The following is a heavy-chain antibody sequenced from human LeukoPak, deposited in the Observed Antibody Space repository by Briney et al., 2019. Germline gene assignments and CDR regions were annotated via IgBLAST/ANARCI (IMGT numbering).Heavy chain of an antibody. V-gene: IGHV1-8*01. CDR1: GYTFTSYD. CDR3: ARGQKVYSGSGRKSYYYYMDV. D-gene: IGHD3-10*01. CDR2: MNPNSGNT. Sequence: ASVKVSCKASGYTFTSYDINWVRQATGQGLEWMGWMNPNSGNTGYAQKFQGRVTMTRNTSISTAYMELSSLRSEDTAVYYCARGQKVYSGSGRKSYYYYMDVWGKGTTVTISS. J-gene: IGHJ6*03.